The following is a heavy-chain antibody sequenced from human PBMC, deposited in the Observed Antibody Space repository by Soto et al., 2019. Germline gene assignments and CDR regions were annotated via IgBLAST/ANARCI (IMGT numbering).Heavy chain of an antibody. CDR2: MNPNTGNT. CDR3: ARGRLQRNWFDP. CDR1: GYTFTSYD. D-gene: IGHD4-4*01. V-gene: IGHV1-8*01. J-gene: IGHJ5*02. Sequence: ASVKVSCKASGYTFTSYDINWVRQATGQGLEWMGWMNPNTGNTGYAQKFQGRVTMTRNTSISTAYMELSSLRSEDTAVYYCARGRLQRNWFDPWGQGTLVTVSS.